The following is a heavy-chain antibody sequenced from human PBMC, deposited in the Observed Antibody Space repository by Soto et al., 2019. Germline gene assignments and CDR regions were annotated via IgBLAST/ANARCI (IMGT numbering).Heavy chain of an antibody. D-gene: IGHD3-10*01. CDR3: ARRERYYGTPGWFDP. J-gene: IGHJ5*01. CDR1: GASINNFAYY. V-gene: IGHV4-39*01. CDR2: VYYNENT. Sequence: QLQLRESGPGLVRPSETLSLKCSVSGASINNFAYYWGWIRQPPGKGLEWIGTVYYNENTYYNPSLRSRVALSVDTAKNQFSLNLRSVTAADTAVYFCARRERYYGTPGWFDPWGQGTLVTVSS.